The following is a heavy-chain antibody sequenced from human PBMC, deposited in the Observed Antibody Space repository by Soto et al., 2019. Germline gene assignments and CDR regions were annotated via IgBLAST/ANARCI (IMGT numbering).Heavy chain of an antibody. CDR3: ARVAVEMATIHVFDY. V-gene: IGHV3-30-3*01. Sequence: QVQLVESGGGVVQPGRSLRLSCAASGFTFSSYAMHWVRQAPGKGLEWVAVISYDGSNKYYADSVKGRFTISRHNSKNTLYLQMNSLRAEDTAVYYCARVAVEMATIHVFDYWGQGTLVTVSS. CDR2: ISYDGSNK. J-gene: IGHJ4*02. D-gene: IGHD5-12*01. CDR1: GFTFSSYA.